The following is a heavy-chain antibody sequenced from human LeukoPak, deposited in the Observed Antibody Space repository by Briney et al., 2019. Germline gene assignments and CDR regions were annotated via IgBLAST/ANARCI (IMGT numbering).Heavy chain of an antibody. Sequence: ASVKVSCKTSGGTFIRFAISWVRQAPGQGLEWMGGIIPIVGTANYAQKFQGRVTSTADESTSTAYMELSSLRSEDTAVYYCARLSIRRSYYYYGMDVWGQGTTVTVSS. J-gene: IGHJ6*02. CDR1: GGTFIRFA. CDR3: ARLSIRRSYYYYGMDV. D-gene: IGHD3-10*01. CDR2: IIPIVGTA. V-gene: IGHV1-69*13.